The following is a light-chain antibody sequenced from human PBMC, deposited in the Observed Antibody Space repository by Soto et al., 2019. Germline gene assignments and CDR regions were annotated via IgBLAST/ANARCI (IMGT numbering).Light chain of an antibody. CDR3: QQYNSYSLFT. CDR1: QSISSW. J-gene: IGKJ3*01. CDR2: DAS. V-gene: IGKV1-5*01. Sequence: DIQMTQSPSTLSASVGDRVTITCRASQSISSWLAWYQQKPGKAPKLLIYDASSLESGVPSRFSGSGSGTXXTLTISSLQPDDFATYYCQQYNSYSLFTFGPGTKVDIK.